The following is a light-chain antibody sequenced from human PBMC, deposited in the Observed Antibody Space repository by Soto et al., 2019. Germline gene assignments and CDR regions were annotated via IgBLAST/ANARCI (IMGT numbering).Light chain of an antibody. Sequence: EIVLTQSPGTLSLSPVERATLSCRASQSVSSSYLAWYQQKPGQAPRLVIYGASSRATGIPDRFSGSGSGTDFTLTISRLEPEDFAVYYCQQYGSSRWTFGQGTKVDIK. V-gene: IGKV3-20*01. CDR1: QSVSSSY. CDR2: GAS. J-gene: IGKJ1*01. CDR3: QQYGSSRWT.